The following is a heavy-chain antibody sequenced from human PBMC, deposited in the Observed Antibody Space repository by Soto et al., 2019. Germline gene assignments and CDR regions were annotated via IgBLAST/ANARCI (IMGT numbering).Heavy chain of an antibody. CDR1: GFTFSDHD. D-gene: IGHD2-8*02. CDR2: TRNKVNSYTT. V-gene: IGHV3-72*01. J-gene: IGHJ4*02. CDR3: ARVRRASVLNDY. Sequence: GGSLRLSCAASGFTFSDHDMDWVRQSPGKGLEWVGRTRNKVNSYTTEYAASVTGRFTISRDVSKNSLYLEMNTLKTEDTAVYYCARVRRASVLNDYWGQGTLVTVSS.